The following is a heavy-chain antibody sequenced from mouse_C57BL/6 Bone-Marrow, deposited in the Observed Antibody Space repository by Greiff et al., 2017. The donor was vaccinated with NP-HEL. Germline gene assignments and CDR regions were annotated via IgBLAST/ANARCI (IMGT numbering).Heavy chain of an antibody. CDR1: GYTFTSYW. CDR3: ARTPFTTVVAPS. V-gene: IGHV1-53*01. J-gene: IGHJ2*01. D-gene: IGHD1-1*01. Sequence: QVQLQQPGTELVKPGASVKLSCTASGYTFTSYWMHWVKQRPGQGLEWIGNINPSNGGTNYNEKFKSKATLTVDKSSSTAYMQLSSLTSEDSAVYYCARTPFTTVVAPSWGQGTTLTVSS. CDR2: INPSNGGT.